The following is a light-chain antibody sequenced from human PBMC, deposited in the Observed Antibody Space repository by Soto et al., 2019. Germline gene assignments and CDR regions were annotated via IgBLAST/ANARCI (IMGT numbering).Light chain of an antibody. V-gene: IGKV3-15*01. Sequence: EIVMTQSPATLSVSPGERVALSCRASQSVSSNLAWYQQKPGQAPRLLIFGASTRATGIPARFSGSGSGTEFTLTISSLEPEDFAVYYCQQRSNWHPLTFGGGTKVDIK. CDR2: GAS. CDR3: QQRSNWHPLT. CDR1: QSVSSN. J-gene: IGKJ4*01.